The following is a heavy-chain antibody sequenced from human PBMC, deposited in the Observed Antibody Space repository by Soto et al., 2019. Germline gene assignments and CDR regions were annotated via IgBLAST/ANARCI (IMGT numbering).Heavy chain of an antibody. CDR3: GKGRSYYYYYGVDV. CDR2: IIDSGGST. Sequence: EVRLLESGGALVQPGGSLRLSCAASGFTFSSCAMGWVRQAPGKGLEWVSDIIDSGGSTYYADAVKGRFTISRDNSQSTLYLQMNSLRAEDKAVYYCGKGRSYYYYYGVDVWGQGTTVTVAS. CDR1: GFTFSSCA. D-gene: IGHD1-26*01. J-gene: IGHJ6*02. V-gene: IGHV3-23*01.